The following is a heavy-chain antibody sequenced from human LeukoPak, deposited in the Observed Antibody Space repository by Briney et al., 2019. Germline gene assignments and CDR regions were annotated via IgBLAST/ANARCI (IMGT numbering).Heavy chain of an antibody. CDR2: ISAYNGNT. CDR1: GYPFTSYG. Sequence: ASVKVSYKASGYPFTSYGISWVRQAPGQGLEWMGWISAYNGNTNYAQKVQGRVTMTTDTSTSTAYMELRSLRSDDTAVYYCARVLLYYDRSDGAFDIWGQGTMVTVSS. D-gene: IGHD3-22*01. V-gene: IGHV1-18*01. J-gene: IGHJ3*02. CDR3: ARVLLYYDRSDGAFDI.